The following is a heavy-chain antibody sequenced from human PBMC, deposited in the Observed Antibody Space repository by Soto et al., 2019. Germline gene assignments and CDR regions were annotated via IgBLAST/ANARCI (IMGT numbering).Heavy chain of an antibody. CDR1: GGSFRGYY. Sequence: PSETLSLTCAVYGGSFRGYYWSWIRQPPGKGLEWIGEINHSGSTNYNPSLKSRVTISVDTSKNQFSLKLSSETAADTAVYYCARGRGGYCSGGSCYPNFVVVIAPFDYWGQGTLVTVSS. J-gene: IGHJ4*02. V-gene: IGHV4-34*01. D-gene: IGHD2-15*01. CDR2: INHSGST. CDR3: ARGRGGYCSGGSCYPNFVVVIAPFDY.